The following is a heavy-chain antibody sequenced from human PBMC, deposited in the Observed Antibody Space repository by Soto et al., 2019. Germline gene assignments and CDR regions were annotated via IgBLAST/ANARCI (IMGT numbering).Heavy chain of an antibody. CDR1: GFTFSNAW. J-gene: IGHJ4*02. Sequence: GGSLRLSCAASGFTFSNAWMSWVRQAPGKGLEWVGRIKSKTDGGTTDYAAPVKGRFTISRDDSKNTLYLQMNSLKTEDTAVYYCSAYYDFWSGIRDFDYWGQGTLVTVSS. CDR3: SAYYDFWSGIRDFDY. V-gene: IGHV3-15*01. D-gene: IGHD3-3*01. CDR2: IKSKTDGGTT.